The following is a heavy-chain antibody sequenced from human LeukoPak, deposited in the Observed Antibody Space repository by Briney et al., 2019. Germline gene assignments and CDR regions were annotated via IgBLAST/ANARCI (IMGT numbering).Heavy chain of an antibody. J-gene: IGHJ6*03. Sequence: PGGSLRLSCAASGFTFSSYEMNWVRQAPGKGLEWVSYISSSGSTIYYADSVKGRFTISRDNAKNSLYLQMNSLRAEDTAVYYCARYGSGSYYNHYYYYMDVWGKGTTVTIPS. D-gene: IGHD3-10*01. V-gene: IGHV3-48*03. CDR2: ISSSGSTI. CDR3: ARYGSGSYYNHYYYYMDV. CDR1: GFTFSSYE.